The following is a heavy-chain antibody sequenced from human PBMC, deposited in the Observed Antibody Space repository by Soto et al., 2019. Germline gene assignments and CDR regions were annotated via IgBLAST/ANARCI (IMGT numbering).Heavy chain of an antibody. J-gene: IGHJ3*02. D-gene: IGHD2-21*01. CDR3: ASGRIWWWCLLDDAFDI. CDR1: GYTFTSYA. V-gene: IGHV1-3*01. Sequence: GASVKVSCKASGYTFTSYAMHWVRQAPGQRLEWMGWINAGNGNTKYSQKFQGRVTITRDTSASTAYMELSSLRSEDTAVYYCASGRIWWWCLLDDAFDIWRQAIMVTVS. CDR2: INAGNGNT.